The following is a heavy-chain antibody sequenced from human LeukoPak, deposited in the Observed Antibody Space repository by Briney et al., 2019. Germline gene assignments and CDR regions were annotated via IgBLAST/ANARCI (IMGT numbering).Heavy chain of an antibody. Sequence: GGSLRLSCAASGFTFSSYSMHWVRQAPGKGLEWVSSISGSSSDIYYADSVKGRFTISRDNSKNSLYLQMKSLRAEDTALYYCARRGYHDYSGFDYWAQGTLVTVSS. D-gene: IGHD1-26*01. J-gene: IGHJ4*02. CDR1: GFTFSSYS. V-gene: IGHV3-21*01. CDR3: ARRGYHDYSGFDY. CDR2: ISGSSSDI.